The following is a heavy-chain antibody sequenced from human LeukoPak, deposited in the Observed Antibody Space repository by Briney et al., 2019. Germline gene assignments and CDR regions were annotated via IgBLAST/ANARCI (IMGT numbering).Heavy chain of an antibody. CDR2: IYTSGST. J-gene: IGHJ3*02. Sequence: SETLSLTCTVSGGSISSGSYYWSWIRQPAGKGLEYIGRIYTSGSTNYNPSLKSRVTISVDTSKNHFSLKLSSVTAADTAVYYCAREIVGRYYDFWSGPDAFDIWGQGTMVTVSS. CDR3: AREIVGRYYDFWSGPDAFDI. D-gene: IGHD3-3*01. V-gene: IGHV4-61*02. CDR1: GGSISSGSYY.